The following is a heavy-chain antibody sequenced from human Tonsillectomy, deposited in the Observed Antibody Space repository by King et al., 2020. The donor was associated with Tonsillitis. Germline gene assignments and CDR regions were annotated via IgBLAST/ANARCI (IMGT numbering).Heavy chain of an antibody. CDR1: GYTFTGYY. V-gene: IGHV1-2*02. D-gene: IGHD3-3*01. Sequence: VQLVESGAEVKKPGASVKVSCTASGYTFTGYYIHWVRQAPGQGLEWMGWINPNNSDTKHAQKFQGRVTMTRDTSISTAYMDLSRLTSDDTAVYYCARIDNYEFWSGWFDPWGQGTLVTVSS. J-gene: IGHJ5*02. CDR3: ARIDNYEFWSGWFDP. CDR2: INPNNSDT.